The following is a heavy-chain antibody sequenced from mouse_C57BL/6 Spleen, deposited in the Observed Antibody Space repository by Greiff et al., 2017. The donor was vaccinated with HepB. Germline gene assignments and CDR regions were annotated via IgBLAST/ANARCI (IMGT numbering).Heavy chain of an antibody. CDR2: IYPGDGDT. CDR3: ARRFGSSYQYYFDY. J-gene: IGHJ2*01. CDR1: GYEFSSSW. V-gene: IGHV1-82*01. D-gene: IGHD1-1*01. Sequence: QVQLQQSGPELVKPGASVKISCKASGYEFSSSWMNWVKQRPGKGLEWIGRIYPGDGDTNYNGKFKGKATLTADKSSSTAYMQPSSLTSEDSAVYFCARRFGSSYQYYFDYWGQGTTLTVSS.